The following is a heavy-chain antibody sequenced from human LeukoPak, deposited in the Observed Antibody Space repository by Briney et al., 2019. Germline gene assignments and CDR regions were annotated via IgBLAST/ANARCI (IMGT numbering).Heavy chain of an antibody. J-gene: IGHJ3*02. CDR1: GFTFSSYA. CDR3: AKKGSGTRAFDI. CDR2: ISGSGGST. V-gene: IGHV3-23*01. Sequence: GGSLRLSCAASGFTFSSYAMSWVRQAPGKGLEWVSAISGSGGSTYYADSVKGRFTISRDNSKNTLYLQMNSLGAEDTAVYYCAKKGSGTRAFDIWGQGTMVTVSS. D-gene: IGHD1-1*01.